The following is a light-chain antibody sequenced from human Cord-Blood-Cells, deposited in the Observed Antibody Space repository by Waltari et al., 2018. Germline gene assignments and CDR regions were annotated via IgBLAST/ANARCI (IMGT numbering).Light chain of an antibody. CDR2: EVS. J-gene: IGLJ1*01. CDR3: CSYAGSSTWV. Sequence: QSALTQPASVSGSPGQSITISCTGTSSDVGSYNLVSWYQQHPGKAPKLMIYEVSQRPSGVSNRFSGSKSGNTASLTISGLQAEDEADYYCCSYAGSSTWVFGTGTKVTVL. V-gene: IGLV2-23*02. CDR1: SSDVGSYNL.